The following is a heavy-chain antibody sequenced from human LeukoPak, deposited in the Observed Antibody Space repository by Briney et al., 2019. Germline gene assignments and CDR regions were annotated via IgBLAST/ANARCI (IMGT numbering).Heavy chain of an antibody. J-gene: IGHJ4*02. CDR2: ISNSGGTI. CDR1: GFTFSTYS. D-gene: IGHD2-2*01. Sequence: GGSLRLSCAVSGFTFSTYSMNWVRQAPGKGLEWVSTISNSGGTIYYADSVKGRFTISRDNAKNLMYLQMNSLRAEDTAVYYCARDCSSTKCPALGYWGQGTLVTVSS. CDR3: ARDCSSTKCPALGY. V-gene: IGHV3-21*01.